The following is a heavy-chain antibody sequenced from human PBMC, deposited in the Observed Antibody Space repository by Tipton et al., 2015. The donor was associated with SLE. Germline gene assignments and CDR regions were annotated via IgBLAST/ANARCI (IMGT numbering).Heavy chain of an antibody. CDR1: GGSISSYY. CDR2: IYYSGST. J-gene: IGHJ6*02. D-gene: IGHD7-27*01. Sequence: TLSLTCTVSGGSISSYYWSWIRQPPGKGLEWIGYIYYSGSTNYNPSLKSRVTISVDTSKNQFSLNLSSVTATHTAVYYCARETTGDAFHSYGMDLWGQGTTVTVSS. V-gene: IGHV4-59*01. CDR3: ARETTGDAFHSYGMDL.